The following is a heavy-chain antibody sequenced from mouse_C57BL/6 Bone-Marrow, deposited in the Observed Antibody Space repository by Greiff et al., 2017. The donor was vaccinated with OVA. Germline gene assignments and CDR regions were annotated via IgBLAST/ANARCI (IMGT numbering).Heavy chain of an antibody. CDR1: GFNIKDYY. D-gene: IGHD2-3*01. J-gene: IGHJ3*01. Sequence: DVKLVESGAELVKPGASVKLSCTASGFNIKDYYMHWVKQRTEQGLEWIGRIDPEDGETKYAPKFQGKATITADTSSNTAYLQLSSLTSEDTAVYYCARRWLLGFAYWGQGTLVTVSA. CDR2: IDPEDGET. V-gene: IGHV14-2*01. CDR3: ARRWLLGFAY.